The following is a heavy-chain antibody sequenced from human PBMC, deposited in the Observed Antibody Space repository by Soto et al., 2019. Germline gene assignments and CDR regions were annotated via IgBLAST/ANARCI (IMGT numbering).Heavy chain of an antibody. J-gene: IGHJ6*02. V-gene: IGHV1-69*01. Sequence: QVQLVQSGAEVKKPGSSVKVSCKASGGTFSSYAISWVRQAPGQGLEWMGGIIPIFGTANYAQKFQGRVTITADESTSTAYMELSSLRDADTAVYYCAREGRYYDFWSGYSHGMDVWGQGTTVTVSS. D-gene: IGHD3-3*01. CDR1: GGTFSSYA. CDR2: IIPIFGTA. CDR3: AREGRYYDFWSGYSHGMDV.